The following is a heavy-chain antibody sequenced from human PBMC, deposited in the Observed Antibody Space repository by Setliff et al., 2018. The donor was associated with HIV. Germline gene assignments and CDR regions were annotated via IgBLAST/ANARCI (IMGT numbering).Heavy chain of an antibody. Sequence: GASVKVSCKASGYTFTSYYMHWVRQAPGKGLEWMGGFDPEDGETIYAQEFQGRVTMTEDTSTDTAYMELSSLRSEDTAVYYCATARSSGRYGYYYYMDVWGKGTTVTVSS. CDR2: FDPEDGET. CDR1: GYTFTSYY. CDR3: ATARSSGRYGYYYYMDV. V-gene: IGHV1-24*01. J-gene: IGHJ6*03. D-gene: IGHD1-26*01.